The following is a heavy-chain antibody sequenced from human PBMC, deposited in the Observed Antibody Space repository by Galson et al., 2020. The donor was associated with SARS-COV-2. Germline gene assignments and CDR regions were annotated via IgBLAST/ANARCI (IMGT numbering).Heavy chain of an antibody. J-gene: IGHJ4*02. CDR1: GYTFTSYA. CDR2: INAGNGNT. CDR3: ARAPGAVAAVDY. V-gene: IGHV1-3*01. Sequence: ASVKVSRKASGYTFTSYAMHWVRQDPGQRLEWMGWINAGNGNTKYSQKFQGRVTITRDTSASTAYMELSSLRSEDTAVYYCARAPGAVAAVDYWGQGTLVTVSS. D-gene: IGHD6-19*01.